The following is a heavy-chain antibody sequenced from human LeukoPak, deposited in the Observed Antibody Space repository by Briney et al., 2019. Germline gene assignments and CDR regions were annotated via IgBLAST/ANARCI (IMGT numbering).Heavy chain of an antibody. CDR3: ARRRGGVSTIGY. Sequence: PGGSLRLSCKASGFTFYTYSMNWVRQAPGKGLEWVSSISSSSSYIYYADSVKGRFTISRDNAKNSLYLQMNSLRAEDTAVYYCARRRGGVSTIGYWGQGTLVTVSS. D-gene: IGHD3-16*01. V-gene: IGHV3-21*01. CDR1: GFTFYTYS. J-gene: IGHJ4*02. CDR2: ISSSSSYI.